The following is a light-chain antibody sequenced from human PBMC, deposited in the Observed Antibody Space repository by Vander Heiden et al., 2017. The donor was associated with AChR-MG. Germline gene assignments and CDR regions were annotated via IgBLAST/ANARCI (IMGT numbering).Light chain of an antibody. CDR3: CSDASDNTLV. CDR2: EVT. V-gene: IGLV2-23*02. J-gene: IGLJ2*01. CDR1: RRDVGTYDL. Sequence: QSALTQPASVSGSPGPSITISCTGTRRDVGTYDLVSWYQHYPGKAPKLIIYEVTKRPSEVSYRFSGSKSGNTASLTISGLQAEDEAEYFCCSDASDNTLVFGGGTKLTVL.